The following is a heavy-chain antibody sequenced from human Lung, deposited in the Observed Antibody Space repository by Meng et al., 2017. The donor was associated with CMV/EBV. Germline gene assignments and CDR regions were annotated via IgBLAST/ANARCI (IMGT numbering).Heavy chain of an antibody. J-gene: IGHJ6*02. CDR2: ISSSSSYI. V-gene: IGHV3-21*01. Sequence: LTXAASGFTFSSYSMNWVRQAPGKGLEWVSSISSSSSYIYYADSVKGRFTISRDNAKNSLYLQMNSLRAEDTAVYYCARNLGNSYGYDYYYYYGMDVWXQGTXVT. CDR3: ARNLGNSYGYDYYYYYGMDV. CDR1: GFTFSSYS. D-gene: IGHD5-18*01.